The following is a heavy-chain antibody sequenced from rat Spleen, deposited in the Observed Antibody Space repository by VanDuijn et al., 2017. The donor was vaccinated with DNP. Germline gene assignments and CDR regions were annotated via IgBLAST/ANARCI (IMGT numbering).Heavy chain of an antibody. J-gene: IGHJ3*01. CDR1: GFTFRDYG. Sequence: EVQLVESGGGLVQPGRSLKLSCFASGFTFRDYGMNWIRQAPGKGLEWVATISYDGSRTYYRDSVKGRFTISRDNAKSTLYLQMDSLRSEDTATYYCTTDSAYWGQGTLVTVSS. CDR3: TTDSAY. CDR2: ISYDGSRT. V-gene: IGHV5-29*01.